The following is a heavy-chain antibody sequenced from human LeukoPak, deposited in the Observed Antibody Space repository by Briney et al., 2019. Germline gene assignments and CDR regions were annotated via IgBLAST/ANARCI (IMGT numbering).Heavy chain of an antibody. CDR3: ARGGSYSNAFDI. CDR2: IYSGGST. Sequence: GGSLRLSCAASGFTVSSNYTSWVRQAPGKGLEWVSVIYSGGSTYHADSVKGRFTISRDNSKNTLYLQMNSLRAVDTAVYYCARGGSYSNAFDIWGQGTMVTVSS. J-gene: IGHJ3*02. CDR1: GFTVSSNY. D-gene: IGHD1-26*01. V-gene: IGHV3-53*01.